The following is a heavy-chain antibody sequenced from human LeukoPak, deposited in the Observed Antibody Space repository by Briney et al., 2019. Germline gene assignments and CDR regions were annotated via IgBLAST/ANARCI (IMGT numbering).Heavy chain of an antibody. CDR2: INPSGGST. D-gene: IGHD6-19*01. CDR1: GYTFTSYY. J-gene: IGHJ4*02. V-gene: IGHV1-46*01. CDR3: ARGSSGWYGVAY. Sequence: ASVKVSCKASGYTFTSYYMHWLRQAPGQGLEWMGIINPSGGSTSYAQKFQGRVTMTRDTSTSTVYVELSSLRSEDTAVYYCARGSSGWYGVAYWGQGTLVTVSS.